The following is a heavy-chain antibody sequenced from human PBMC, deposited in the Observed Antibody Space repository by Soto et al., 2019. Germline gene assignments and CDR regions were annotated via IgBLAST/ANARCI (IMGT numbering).Heavy chain of an antibody. CDR1: GFTFSSYA. D-gene: IGHD3-22*01. CDR2: IIVSGSSR. Sequence: WRSLRLSCVASGFTFSSYALSWVRHPPGNGLEWASSIIVSGSSRYYADSVKGRFTISRDKSKNTMYLQMNSLRAEATDVYYCAKDHYSDTGINNAQYFDYWGQGTQVTVSS. CDR3: AKDHYSDTGINNAQYFDY. J-gene: IGHJ4*02. V-gene: IGHV3-23*01.